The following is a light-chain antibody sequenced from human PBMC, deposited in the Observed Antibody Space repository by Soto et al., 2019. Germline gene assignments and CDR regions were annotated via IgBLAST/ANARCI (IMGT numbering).Light chain of an antibody. Sequence: QSALTQPPSASGSPGQSVTISCTGTSSDVGGYNFVSWYQQHPGYAPKLMIYEVNKRPSGVPDRFSGSKSGNTASLTVSGLQAEDEADYYCSSLAGFYNRFVFGTGTKVTVL. CDR3: SSLAGFYNRFV. CDR2: EVN. V-gene: IGLV2-8*01. CDR1: SSDVGGYNF. J-gene: IGLJ1*01.